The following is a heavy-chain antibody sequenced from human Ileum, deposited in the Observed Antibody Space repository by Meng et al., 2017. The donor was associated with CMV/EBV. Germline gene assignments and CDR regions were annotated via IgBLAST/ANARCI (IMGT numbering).Heavy chain of an antibody. CDR1: GFTFSDHS. V-gene: IGHV3-72*01. CDR3: ARKFDSSASV. J-gene: IGHJ4*02. D-gene: IGHD6-19*01. CDR2: AENKALSYTT. Sequence: VQLVESGGGVVKPGGSRRRSCAASGFTFSDHSMDWVRQAPGKGLEWVGRAENKALSYTTKYAASVKGRFTISRNNSKNSLYLQMNSLKTEDTAMYYCARKFDSSASVGGQGTLVTVSS.